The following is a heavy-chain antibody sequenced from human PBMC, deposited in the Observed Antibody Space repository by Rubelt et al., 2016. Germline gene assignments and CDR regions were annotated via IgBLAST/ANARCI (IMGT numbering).Heavy chain of an antibody. D-gene: IGHD3-22*01. J-gene: IGHJ4*02. CDR2: IYYSGST. CDR1: GGSISSYY. V-gene: IGHV4-59*12. Sequence: QVQLQESGPGLVKPSETLSLTCTVSGGSISSYYWSWIRQPPGKGLEWIGYIYYSGSTNYNPSLKSRVTISVDTSKNQFSRKLSSGNAADTAVYYCARGGYDSPLDYWGQGTLVTVSS. CDR3: ARGGYDSPLDY.